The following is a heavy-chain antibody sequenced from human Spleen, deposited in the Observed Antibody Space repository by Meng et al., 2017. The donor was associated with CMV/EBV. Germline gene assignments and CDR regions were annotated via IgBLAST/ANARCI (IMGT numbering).Heavy chain of an antibody. J-gene: IGHJ6*02. Sequence: GESLKISCVASGFTFSKFAMSWVRQTPRKGLEWVSSISNSGSDTYYADSVKGRFTISRDNSKNTLYLQMNSLRAEDTAVYYCARDKVDYYGSGSSGMDVWGQGTTVTVSS. V-gene: IGHV3-23*01. D-gene: IGHD3-10*01. CDR3: ARDKVDYYGSGSSGMDV. CDR1: GFTFSKFA. CDR2: ISNSGSDT.